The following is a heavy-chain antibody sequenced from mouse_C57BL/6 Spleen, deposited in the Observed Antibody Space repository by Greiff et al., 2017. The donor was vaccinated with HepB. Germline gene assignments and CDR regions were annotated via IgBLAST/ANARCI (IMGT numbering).Heavy chain of an antibody. J-gene: IGHJ4*01. V-gene: IGHV5-9-1*02. CDR2: ISSGGDYI. D-gene: IGHD2-4*01. CDR3: TRDDYEGYAMDY. CDR1: GFTFSSYA. Sequence: EVMLVESGEGLAKPGGSLKLSCAASGFTFSSYAMSWVRQTPEKRLEWVAYISSGGDYIYYADTVKGRFTISRDNARNTLYLQMSSLKSEDTAMYYCTRDDYEGYAMDYWGQGTSVTVSS.